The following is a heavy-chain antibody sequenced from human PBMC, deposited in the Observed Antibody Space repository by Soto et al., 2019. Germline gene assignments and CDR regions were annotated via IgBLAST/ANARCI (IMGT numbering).Heavy chain of an antibody. V-gene: IGHV1-2*04. D-gene: IGHD6-13*01. CDR2: VNPNSGGT. CDR3: PREDRSSNGMDV. Sequence: QVQLVQSGAEVKKPGASVKVSCKASGYTFTGYYMHWVRQAPGQGLEWMGWVNPNSGGTNYAQKFQGWVTMTRHTCITTAYMEPNRLRSDATAVYYCPREDRSSNGMDVWGQGITVTVSS. CDR1: GYTFTGYY. J-gene: IGHJ6*02.